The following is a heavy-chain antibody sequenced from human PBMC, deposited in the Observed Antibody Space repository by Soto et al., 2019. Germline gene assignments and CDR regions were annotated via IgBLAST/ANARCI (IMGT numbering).Heavy chain of an antibody. CDR3: ARPVYYYDSSGYPY. CDR1: VFTFSSYW. CDR2: IKQDGSEK. V-gene: IGHV3-7*01. Sequence: RGSLRLSCAASVFTFSSYWMSWFRQAPGKGLEWVANIKQDGSEKYYVDSVKGRFTISRDNAKNSLYLQMNSLRAEDTAVYYCARPVYYYDSSGYPYWGQGTLVTVSS. D-gene: IGHD3-22*01. J-gene: IGHJ4*02.